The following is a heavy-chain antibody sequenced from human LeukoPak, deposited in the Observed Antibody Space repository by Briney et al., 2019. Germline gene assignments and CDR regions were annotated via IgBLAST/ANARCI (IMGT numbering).Heavy chain of an antibody. V-gene: IGHV3-30-3*01. CDR1: GFTFSSYA. J-gene: IGHJ3*02. D-gene: IGHD4-23*01. CDR3: ARDDHGGNSGLNAFDI. CDR2: ISYDGSNK. Sequence: GGSLRLSCAASGFTFSSYAMHWVRQAPGKGLEWVAVISYDGSNKYYADSVKGRFTISRDNSKNTLYLQMNSLRAEDTAVYYCARDDHGGNSGLNAFDIWGQGTMVTVS.